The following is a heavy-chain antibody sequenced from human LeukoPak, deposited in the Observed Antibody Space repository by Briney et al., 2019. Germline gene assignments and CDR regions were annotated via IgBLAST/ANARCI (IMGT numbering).Heavy chain of an antibody. Sequence: GASVKVSCKASGYTFTSYGISWVRPALGQGLEWMGWISAYNGNTNYAQKLQGRVTMTTDTSTSTAYMELRSLRSDDTAVYYCARVWFGELLVLNDAFDIWGQGTMVTVSS. CDR3: ARVWFGELLVLNDAFDI. CDR1: GYTFTSYG. J-gene: IGHJ3*02. CDR2: ISAYNGNT. D-gene: IGHD3-10*01. V-gene: IGHV1-18*01.